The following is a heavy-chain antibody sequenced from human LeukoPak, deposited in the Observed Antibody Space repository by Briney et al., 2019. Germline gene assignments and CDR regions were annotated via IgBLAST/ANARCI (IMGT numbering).Heavy chain of an antibody. Sequence: SETLSLTCTVSGGSISSSTYYWSWIRQPPGKGLEWIGEINHSGSTNYNPSLKSRVTISVDTSKNQFSLKLSSVTAADTAVYYCARDRVGATNTWGQGTLVTVSS. CDR1: GGSISSSTYY. CDR2: INHSGST. V-gene: IGHV4-39*07. CDR3: ARDRVGATNT. J-gene: IGHJ5*02. D-gene: IGHD1-26*01.